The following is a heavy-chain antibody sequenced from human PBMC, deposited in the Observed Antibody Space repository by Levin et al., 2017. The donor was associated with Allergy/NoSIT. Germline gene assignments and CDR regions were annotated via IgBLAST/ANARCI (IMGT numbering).Heavy chain of an antibody. Sequence: GESLKISCAASGFTFSSYAMSWVRQAPGKGLEWVSAISGSGGSTYYADSVKGRFTISRDNSKNTLYLQMNSLRAEDTAVYYCAKDLGGDYVFWFDPWGQGTLVTVSS. CDR2: ISGSGGST. J-gene: IGHJ5*02. V-gene: IGHV3-23*01. D-gene: IGHD4-17*01. CDR3: AKDLGGDYVFWFDP. CDR1: GFTFSSYA.